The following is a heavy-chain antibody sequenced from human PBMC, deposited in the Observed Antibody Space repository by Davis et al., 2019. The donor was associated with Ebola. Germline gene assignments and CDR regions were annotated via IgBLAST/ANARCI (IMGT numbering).Heavy chain of an antibody. Sequence: GESLKISCAASGFTFSSYAMSWVRQAPGKGLEWVSSISSSSSYIYYADSVKGRFTISRDNAKNSLYLQMNSLRAEDTAVYYCARDQPRGCSGGSCYSYYYYYGMDVWGQGTTVTVSS. CDR3: ARDQPRGCSGGSCYSYYYYYGMDV. CDR2: ISSSSSYI. D-gene: IGHD2-15*01. CDR1: GFTFSSYA. V-gene: IGHV3-21*01. J-gene: IGHJ6*02.